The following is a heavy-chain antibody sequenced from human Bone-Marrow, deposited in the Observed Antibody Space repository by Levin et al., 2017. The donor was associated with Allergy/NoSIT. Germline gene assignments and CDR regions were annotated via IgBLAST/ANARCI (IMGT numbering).Heavy chain of an antibody. D-gene: IGHD5-18*01. Sequence: GESLKISCVGSGFIFSNAWMSWVRQAPGKGLEWVGRIKSKVVGGTIDYAAPVKGRFTISRDDSENTVSLQMNRLKVEDTAVYYCTTDIRDGYHGSWGQGTLVAVSA. CDR2: IKSKVVGGTI. J-gene: IGHJ5*02. CDR1: GFIFSNAW. CDR3: TTDIRDGYHGS. V-gene: IGHV3-15*01.